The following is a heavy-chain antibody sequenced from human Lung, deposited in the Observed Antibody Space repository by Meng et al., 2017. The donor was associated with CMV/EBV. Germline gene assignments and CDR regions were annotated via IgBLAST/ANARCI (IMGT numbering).Heavy chain of an antibody. CDR3: ARDIYGDFAFDI. Sequence: ESLKISCAASGFTFSSYTMNWVRQAPGKGLEWVSSISSSSNYIYYADSLKGRFTISRDNTENSLYLQVNSLRAEDTALYYCARDIYGDFAFDIWGQGTMVTVSS. J-gene: IGHJ3*02. D-gene: IGHD4-17*01. CDR2: ISSSSNYI. CDR1: GFTFSSYT. V-gene: IGHV3-21*01.